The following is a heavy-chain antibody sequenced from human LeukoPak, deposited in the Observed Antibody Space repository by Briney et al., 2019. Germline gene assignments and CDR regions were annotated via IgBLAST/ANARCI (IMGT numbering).Heavy chain of an antibody. CDR1: GGSISSYY. Sequence: SETLSLTCTVSGGSISSYYWSWIRQPPGKGLQWIGYIYSSGSTNYNPSLKSRVTISVDTSNNQFSLKLRSVTAADTAVYYCAREGSSFDAFDFWGQGTMVTVSS. CDR3: AREGSSFDAFDF. V-gene: IGHV4-59*01. J-gene: IGHJ3*01. CDR2: IYSSGST.